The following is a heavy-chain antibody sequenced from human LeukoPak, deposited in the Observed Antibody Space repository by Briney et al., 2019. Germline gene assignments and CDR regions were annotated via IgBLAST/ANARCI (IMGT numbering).Heavy chain of an antibody. D-gene: IGHD4-23*01. CDR2: ISTDGYTT. CDR1: GLAFSAYK. Sequence: GGSLRLSCAASGLAFSAYKMHWVRQAPRKGLVWVSRISTDGYTTDYADFVQGRFTASRDNTKNTWSLEMNSLRAEDTAVYYCVRGNDYGGPHYWGQGTLVTVSS. J-gene: IGHJ4*02. CDR3: VRGNDYGGPHY. V-gene: IGHV3-74*01.